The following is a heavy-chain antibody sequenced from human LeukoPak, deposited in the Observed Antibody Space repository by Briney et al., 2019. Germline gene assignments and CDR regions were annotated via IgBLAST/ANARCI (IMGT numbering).Heavy chain of an antibody. Sequence: ASVKVSCKASGYTFTGYYMHWVRQAPGQGLEWMGWINPNSGGTNYAQKFQGRVTMTRDTSITTAYMELSRLRSDDTAVYYCARDGMDYYGSGSYYYDYWGQGTLVTVSS. J-gene: IGHJ4*02. CDR2: INPNSGGT. CDR3: ARDGMDYYGSGSYYYDY. V-gene: IGHV1-2*02. CDR1: GYTFTGYY. D-gene: IGHD3-10*01.